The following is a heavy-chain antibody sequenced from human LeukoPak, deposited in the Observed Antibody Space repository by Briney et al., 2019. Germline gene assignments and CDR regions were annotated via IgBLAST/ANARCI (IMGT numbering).Heavy chain of an antibody. V-gene: IGHV5-51*01. CDR2: IYPGDSDT. CDR1: GYSFTTYW. D-gene: IGHD2-2*01. CDR3: AGARGFCSSTSCLSGFDY. Sequence: GESLKISCKGSGYSFTTYWIGWVRQMPGKGLEWMGIIYPGDSDTRYSPSFQGQVTISADKSISTAYLQWRSLKASDNAMYYCAGARGFCSSTSCLSGFDYWGQGSLVTVSS. J-gene: IGHJ4*02.